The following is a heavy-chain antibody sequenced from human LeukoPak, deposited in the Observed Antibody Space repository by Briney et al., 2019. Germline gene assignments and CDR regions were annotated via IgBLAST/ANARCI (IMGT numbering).Heavy chain of an antibody. D-gene: IGHD3-3*01. Sequence: SETLSLTCTVSGYSISSGYYWGWIRQPPGKGLEWVGNISPSGNTYYNPSLKSRVTISIDTSKNQFSLILTSVTAADTAVYYCARQTGAGLFILPGGQGTLVTVSS. CDR2: ISPSGNT. J-gene: IGHJ4*02. V-gene: IGHV4-38-2*02. CDR1: GYSISSGYY. CDR3: ARQTGAGLFILP.